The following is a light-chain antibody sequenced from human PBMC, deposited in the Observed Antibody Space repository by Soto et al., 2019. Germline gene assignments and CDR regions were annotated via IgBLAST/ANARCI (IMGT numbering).Light chain of an antibody. CDR3: AAWHDSQKGVF. J-gene: IGLJ2*01. CDR1: SSNIGSHT. V-gene: IGLV1-44*01. Sequence: QSVLTQPPSASGTPGQRGTISCSGSSSNIGSHTVNWYPQLPGTAPRLLIYSNTQRPSGVPARFSGSKSGTSASLAISGLQFEYEAEYYCAAWHDSQKGVFFGGGTKVTVL. CDR2: SNT.